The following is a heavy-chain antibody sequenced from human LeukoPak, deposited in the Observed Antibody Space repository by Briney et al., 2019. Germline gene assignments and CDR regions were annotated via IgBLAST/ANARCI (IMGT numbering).Heavy chain of an antibody. Sequence: GGSLRFSCAASGFTFRNYWMSRVRQAPGKGLEWVANIKTDGSQKYCVDSVGGRFAISRDNAKSSLYLQMNSLRVEDTAVYHCARDWYGSGTVFDLWGQGTLVTVSS. CDR1: GFTFRNYW. J-gene: IGHJ5*02. CDR2: IKTDGSQK. V-gene: IGHV3-7*01. D-gene: IGHD3-10*01. CDR3: ARDWYGSGTVFDL.